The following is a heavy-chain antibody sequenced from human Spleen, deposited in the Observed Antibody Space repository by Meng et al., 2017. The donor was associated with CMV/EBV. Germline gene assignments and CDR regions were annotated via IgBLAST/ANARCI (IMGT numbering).Heavy chain of an antibody. CDR2: INPYGGGT. Sequence: ASVKVSCKASGYTFTGYYMHWVRQAPGQGLEWLGWINPYGGGTNYAQKFQGRVTMTRDTSTSTAYMELSSLTSDDTAVYYCAREGRGYCSSYNCYFYWGQGTLVTVS. CDR3: AREGRGYCSSYNCYFY. V-gene: IGHV1-2*02. D-gene: IGHD2-2*01. CDR1: GYTFTGYY. J-gene: IGHJ4*02.